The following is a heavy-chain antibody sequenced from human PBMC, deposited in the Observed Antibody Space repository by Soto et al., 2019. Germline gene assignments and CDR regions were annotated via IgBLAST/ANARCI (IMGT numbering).Heavy chain of an antibody. D-gene: IGHD3-22*01. V-gene: IGHV3-64*04. J-gene: IGHJ4*02. CDR2: ISSNGGNT. CDR1: GFTFNTFA. CDR3: AKVIGYDSSGYDY. Sequence: PGGSLRLSCSASGFTFNTFAMHWVRQTPGKGLEFVSAISSNGGNTYYADSVKGRFTISRDNSKNTLYLQMNSLRAEDTAVYYCAKVIGYDSSGYDYWGQGTLVTVSS.